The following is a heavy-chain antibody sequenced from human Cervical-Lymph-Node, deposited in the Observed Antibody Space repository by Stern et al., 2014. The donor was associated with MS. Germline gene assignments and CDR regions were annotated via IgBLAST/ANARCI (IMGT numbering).Heavy chain of an antibody. J-gene: IGHJ5*02. V-gene: IGHV1-46*01. CDR3: ARTWGYTGYEYDA. Sequence: VQLVESGAEVKKPGASVKVSCKASGYIFTSYYLHWVRQAPGQGFEWRGMISPSGGGTNYAQKVQGRVTMTRDTSTSTVYMELSSLRSEDTAVYYCARTWGYTGYEYDAWGQGTLVTVSS. D-gene: IGHD5-12*01. CDR2: ISPSGGGT. CDR1: GYIFTSYY.